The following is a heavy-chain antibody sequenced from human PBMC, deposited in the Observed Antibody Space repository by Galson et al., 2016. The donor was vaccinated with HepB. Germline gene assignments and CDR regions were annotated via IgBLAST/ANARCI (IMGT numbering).Heavy chain of an antibody. CDR1: GYMFAAYW. Sequence: QSGAEVKKPGESLKISCKGSGYMFAAYWIAWVRQMPGKGLEWMGIIYPGNPGNSDTRYSPSFQGQVTISADKSIATAYLQWSSLKASDTAMYYCARSSGYSNNWSLDYWGQGILVTVSS. CDR3: ARSSGYSNNWSLDY. J-gene: IGHJ4*02. V-gene: IGHV5-51*01. D-gene: IGHD1-20*01. CDR2: IYPGNPGNSDT.